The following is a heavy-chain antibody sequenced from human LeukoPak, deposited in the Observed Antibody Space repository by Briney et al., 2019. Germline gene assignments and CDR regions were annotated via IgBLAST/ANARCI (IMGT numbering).Heavy chain of an antibody. CDR2: IYYSGST. V-gene: IGHV4-61*01. CDR1: GGSVSSGSYY. J-gene: IGHJ6*02. D-gene: IGHD1-14*01. Sequence: SETLSLTCTVSGGSVSSGSYYWSWIRQPPGKGLEWIGYIYYSGSTNYNPSLKSRVTISEDTSKNQFSLKLSSVTAADTAVYYCARASVTYNYYYGMDVWGQGTTVTVSS. CDR3: ARASVTYNYYYGMDV.